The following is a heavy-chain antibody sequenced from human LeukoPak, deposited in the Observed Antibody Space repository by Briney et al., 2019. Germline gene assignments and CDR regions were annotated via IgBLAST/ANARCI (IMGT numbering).Heavy chain of an antibody. CDR1: GFSISNYL. V-gene: IGHV3-7*01. J-gene: IGHJ4*02. CDR3: ARLFGGVTTFDY. D-gene: IGHD4-17*01. CDR2: INPDGSAE. Sequence: GGSLRLSCAASGFSISNYLMSWVRQGPGKGLEWVASINPDGSAERYVDSVKGRFTISRDNAKNSMYLQMNSLSAEDTALFYCARLFGGVTTFDYWGQGTLVTVSS.